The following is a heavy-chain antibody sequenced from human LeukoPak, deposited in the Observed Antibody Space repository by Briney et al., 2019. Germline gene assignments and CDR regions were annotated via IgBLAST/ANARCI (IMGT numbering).Heavy chain of an antibody. Sequence: GGSLRLSCTASGFTFSSYAMTWVRQAPGKGLEWVSTISGSGGSTYYADSVKGRFTISRDNSKNTLYLQMNSLRAEDTAVYYCARPSSGWYVGFHWGQGTLVTVSS. J-gene: IGHJ4*02. V-gene: IGHV3-23*01. CDR2: ISGSGGST. D-gene: IGHD6-19*01. CDR3: ARPSSGWYVGFH. CDR1: GFTFSSYA.